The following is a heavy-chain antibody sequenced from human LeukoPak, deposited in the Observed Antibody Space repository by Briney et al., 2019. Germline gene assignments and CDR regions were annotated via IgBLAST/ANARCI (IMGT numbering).Heavy chain of an antibody. Sequence: GASVKVSCKASGYTFTSYDINWVRQATGQGLEWMGWMNPNSGNTGYAEKFQGRVTMTRNISIRTAYMELSTLRSEDAAVYYCAAGSPGYYFDYWGQGTLVTVSS. CDR1: GYTFTSYD. V-gene: IGHV1-8*01. J-gene: IGHJ4*02. D-gene: IGHD7-27*01. CDR2: MNPNSGNT. CDR3: AAGSPGYYFDY.